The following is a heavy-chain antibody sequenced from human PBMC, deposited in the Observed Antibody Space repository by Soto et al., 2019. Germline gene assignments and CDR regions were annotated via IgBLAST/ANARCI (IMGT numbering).Heavy chain of an antibody. CDR2: IWNDGSNE. V-gene: IGHV3-33*01. CDR1: GFTFSDCA. J-gene: IGHJ4*02. Sequence: PGGSLRLSCEASGFTFSDCAIHWVRQAPGKGLEWVAIIWNDGSNEYYADSVKGRFTISRDNSKNTVYLQVSNLRAEDTAVYFCARDQTDSGGYSDSWGQGTLVTVSS. CDR3: ARDQTDSGGYSDS. D-gene: IGHD3-22*01.